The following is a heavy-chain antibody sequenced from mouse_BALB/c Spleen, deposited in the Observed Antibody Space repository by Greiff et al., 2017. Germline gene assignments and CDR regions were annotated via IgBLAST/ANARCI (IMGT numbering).Heavy chain of an antibody. CDR1: GYNFNSYW. J-gene: IGHJ2*01. CDR2: IYPSDSYT. V-gene: IGHV1-69*02. CDR3: TRYYRYDGYYFDY. Sequence: QVQLQQPGAELVRPGASVKLSCKASGYNFNSYWINWVKQRPGQGLEWIGNIYPSDSYTNYNQKFKDKATLTVDKSSSTAYMQLSSPTSEDSAVYYCTRYYRYDGYYFDYWGQGTTLTVSS. D-gene: IGHD2-14*01.